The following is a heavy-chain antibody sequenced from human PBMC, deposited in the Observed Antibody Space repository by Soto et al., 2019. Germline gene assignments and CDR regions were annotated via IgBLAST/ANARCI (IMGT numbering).Heavy chain of an antibody. CDR3: ARDGTPRRGYSGYID. CDR1: GGSFSGYY. J-gene: IGHJ4*02. CDR2: INHSGST. V-gene: IGHV4-34*01. D-gene: IGHD5-12*01. Sequence: PSETLSLTCAVYGGSFSGYYWSWIRQPPGKGLEWIGEINHSGSTNYNPSLKSRVTISVDTSKNQFSLKLSSVTAADTAVYYCARDGTPRRGYSGYIDWGQGTLVTVSS.